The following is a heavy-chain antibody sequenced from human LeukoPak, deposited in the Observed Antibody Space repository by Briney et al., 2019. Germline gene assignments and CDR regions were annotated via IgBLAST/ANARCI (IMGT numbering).Heavy chain of an antibody. J-gene: IGHJ4*01. CDR3: ASYRTTSTYYVFWSGYPKGYFDY. D-gene: IGHD3-3*01. V-gene: IGHV4-4*09. Sequence: PSETLTLTCTVSGGSISSYYWSWFRQPPGKGLEWIGYIYTSGSTNYYPSLQSRVTISVVTSKTPFSLKLSSVTAADTALYYSASYRTTSTYYVFWSGYPKGYFDYCGHGNLVTVSS. CDR2: IYTSGST. CDR1: GGSISSYY.